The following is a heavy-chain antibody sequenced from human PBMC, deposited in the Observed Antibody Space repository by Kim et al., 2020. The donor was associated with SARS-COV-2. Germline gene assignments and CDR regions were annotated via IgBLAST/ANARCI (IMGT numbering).Heavy chain of an antibody. CDR3: ASGSRGYSGYPHWFDP. CDR1: GFTFDDYG. D-gene: IGHD5-12*01. Sequence: GGSLRLSCAASGFTFDDYGMSWVRQAPGKGLEWVSGINWNGGSTGYADSVKGRFTISRDNAKNSLYLQMNSLRAEDTALYHGASGSRGYSGYPHWFDPWGQGTLVTVSS. J-gene: IGHJ5*02. V-gene: IGHV3-20*01. CDR2: INWNGGST.